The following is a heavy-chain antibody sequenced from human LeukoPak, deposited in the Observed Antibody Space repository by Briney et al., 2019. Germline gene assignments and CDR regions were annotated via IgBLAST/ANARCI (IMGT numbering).Heavy chain of an antibody. CDR3: ARDRAGYSYGPTWPIDY. CDR1: GYTFTSYG. J-gene: IGHJ4*02. CDR2: ISAYNGNT. Sequence: GASVKVSCKASGYTFTSYGISWVRQAPGQGLEWMGWISAYNGNTNYAQKLQGRVTMTTDTSTSTAYMELRSLRSDDTAVYYCARDRAGYSYGPTWPIDYWGQGTLVTASS. D-gene: IGHD5-18*01. V-gene: IGHV1-18*04.